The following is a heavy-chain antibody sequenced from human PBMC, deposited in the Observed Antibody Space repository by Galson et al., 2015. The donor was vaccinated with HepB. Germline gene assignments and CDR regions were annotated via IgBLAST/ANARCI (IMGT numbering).Heavy chain of an antibody. V-gene: IGHV5-51*01. CDR3: ARRSGTSADAAGIDY. D-gene: IGHD6-13*01. J-gene: IGHJ4*02. Sequence: QSGAEVKKPGESLKISCKGSGSSFPSYWIGWVRQIPGKGLEWMGILYPGDSDTRYSPSFQGQVTISADKSISTVYLQWSSLKASDTAIYYCARRSGTSADAAGIDYWGQGTLVTVSS. CDR1: GSSFPSYW. CDR2: LYPGDSDT.